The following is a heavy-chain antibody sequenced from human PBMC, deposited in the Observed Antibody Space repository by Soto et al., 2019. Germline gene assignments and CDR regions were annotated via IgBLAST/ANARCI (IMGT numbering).Heavy chain of an antibody. D-gene: IGHD3-3*01. V-gene: IGHV2-5*02. CDR3: AHRVLRTVFGLVTTTAIYFDF. CDR2: IYWDDDK. J-gene: IGHJ4*02. CDR1: GFSLTTSGVG. Sequence: QITLNESGPTQVKPRQTLTLTCTFSGFSLTTSGVGVGWIRQSPGKAPEWLARIYWDDDKRYSPSLKSRLTITKDTSKNRVVLTMADLDPADTATYYCAHRVLRTVFGLVTTTAIYFDFWGQGTPVAVSS.